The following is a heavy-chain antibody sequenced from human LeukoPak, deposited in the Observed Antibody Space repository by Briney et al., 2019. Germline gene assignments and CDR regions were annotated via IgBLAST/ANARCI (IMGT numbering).Heavy chain of an antibody. CDR1: GVSISSYH. J-gene: IGHJ6*03. V-gene: IGHV4-4*07. CDR3: ARNRGAPRGYYYYMDV. D-gene: IGHD4/OR15-4a*01. CDR2: VHTSGTT. Sequence: PSETLSLTCTVSGVSISSYHWSWIRQPAGKGLEWIGRVHTSGTTDYNPSLKSRVTMSVDTSKNQFSLKLSSVTAADTAVYYCARNRGAPRGYYYYMDVWGKGTTVTVSS.